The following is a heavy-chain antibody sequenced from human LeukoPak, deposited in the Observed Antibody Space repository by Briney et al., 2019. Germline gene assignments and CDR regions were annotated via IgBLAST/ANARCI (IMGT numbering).Heavy chain of an antibody. CDR1: GFTFDDYG. V-gene: IGHV3-20*04. CDR2: INWNGGST. CDR3: ALGTGGASSYGFDY. D-gene: IGHD2-15*01. Sequence: GGSLRLSCAASGFTFDDYGMSWVRQAPGKGLEWVSGINWNGGSTGYADSVKGRFTISRDNAKNSLYLQMNSLRADDTALYYCALGTGGASSYGFDYWGQGTLVTVSS. J-gene: IGHJ4*02.